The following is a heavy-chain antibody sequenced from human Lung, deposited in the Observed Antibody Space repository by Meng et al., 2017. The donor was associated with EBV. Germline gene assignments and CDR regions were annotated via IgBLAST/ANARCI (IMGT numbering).Heavy chain of an antibody. Sequence: QVQLQESGPRVVKPSETLSLTCTVSGGSISGYYWSWIRQPAGKGLEWIGRIYYTGSTNYNPSLKSRVTMSVDMSKSQLSLNLNSVTAADTAVYYYAADPLLDDYGNSFDYWGQGTLVTVSS. D-gene: IGHD4-11*01. CDR3: AADPLLDDYGNSFDY. CDR2: IYYTGST. CDR1: GGSISGYY. J-gene: IGHJ4*02. V-gene: IGHV4-4*07.